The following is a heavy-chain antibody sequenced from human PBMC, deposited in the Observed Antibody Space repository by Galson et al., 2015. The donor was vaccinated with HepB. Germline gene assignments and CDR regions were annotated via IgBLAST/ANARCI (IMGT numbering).Heavy chain of an antibody. J-gene: IGHJ5*02. CDR3: ARDPKCSGGSCYFHDWFDP. D-gene: IGHD2-15*01. CDR2: IIPIFGTT. Sequence: SVKVSCKASGGTFSTYAINWVRQAPGQGLEWMGVIIPIFGTTNYAQKFQGRVTITADESTSTAYMELTSLRSEDTAVYYCARDPKCSGGSCYFHDWFDPWGQGTLVTVSS. CDR1: GGTFSTYA. V-gene: IGHV1-69*13.